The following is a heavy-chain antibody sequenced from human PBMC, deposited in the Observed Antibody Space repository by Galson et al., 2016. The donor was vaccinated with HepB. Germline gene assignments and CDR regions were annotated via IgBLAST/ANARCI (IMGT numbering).Heavy chain of an antibody. V-gene: IGHV3-23*01. CDR1: GFTFNSYG. CDR3: AKYRDHSSGYYPLDY. CDR2: ISGGGGST. J-gene: IGHJ4*02. Sequence: SLRLSCAASGFTFNSYGMSWVRQAPGKGLEWVSSISGGGGSTDYAGSVKGRLTISRDNSKNTLYLHLNSLRAEDTAVYYCAKYRDHSSGYYPLDYWGQGTLVTVSS. D-gene: IGHD3-22*01.